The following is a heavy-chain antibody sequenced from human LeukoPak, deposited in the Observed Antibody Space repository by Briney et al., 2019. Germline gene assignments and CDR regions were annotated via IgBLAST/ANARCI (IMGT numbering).Heavy chain of an antibody. CDR3: AREGLASMVRGVIGH. Sequence: PSETLSLTCTVSGGSISSSSYYWGWIRQPPGKGLEWIGSIYYSGSTYYNPSLKSRVTISVDTSKSQFSLNLNSVTAADTAVYYCAREGLASMVRGVIGHWGQGTLVTVSS. CDR1: GGSISSSSYY. D-gene: IGHD3-10*01. V-gene: IGHV4-39*07. CDR2: IYYSGST. J-gene: IGHJ4*02.